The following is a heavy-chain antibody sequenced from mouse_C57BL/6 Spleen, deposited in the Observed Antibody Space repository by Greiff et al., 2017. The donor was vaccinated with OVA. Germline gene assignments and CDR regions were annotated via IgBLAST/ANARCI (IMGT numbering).Heavy chain of an antibody. CDR2: IDPSDSYT. Sequence: QVQLQQPGAELVRPGTSVKLSCKASGYTFTSYWMHWVKQRPGQGLEWIGVIDPSDSYTNYNQKFKGKATLTVDTSSSTAYMQLSSLTSEDSAVYYCARPPYFDVWGTGTTVTVSS. J-gene: IGHJ1*03. V-gene: IGHV1-59*01. CDR1: GYTFTSYW. CDR3: ARPPYFDV.